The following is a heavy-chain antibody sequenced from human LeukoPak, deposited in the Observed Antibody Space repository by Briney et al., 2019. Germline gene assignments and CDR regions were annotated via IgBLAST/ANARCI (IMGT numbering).Heavy chain of an antibody. Sequence: ASVKVSCKASGATFSSYAISWVRQAPGQGLGWMGGMILIFGAANYAQKFQARVTITADESTSTAYMELSSVRSDDTAVYNCARANFRDAFDIWRQGTMVTVSS. D-gene: IGHD4/OR15-4a*01. V-gene: IGHV1-69*01. CDR1: GATFSSYA. CDR2: MILIFGAA. CDR3: ARANFRDAFDI. J-gene: IGHJ3*02.